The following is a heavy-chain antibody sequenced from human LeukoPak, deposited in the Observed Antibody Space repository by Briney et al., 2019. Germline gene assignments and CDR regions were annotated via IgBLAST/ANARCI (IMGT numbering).Heavy chain of an antibody. CDR2: IYYSGST. D-gene: IGHD3-22*01. CDR1: GGSISSGGYY. J-gene: IGHJ4*02. CDR3: ARAGYDSSGYLGPYFDY. V-gene: IGHV4-31*03. Sequence: SETLSLTCTVSGGSISSGGYYWSWIRQHPGKGLEWIGYIYYSGSTYYNPSLKSRVTTSVDTSKNQFSLKLSSVTAADTAVYYCARAGYDSSGYLGPYFDYWGQGTLVTVSS.